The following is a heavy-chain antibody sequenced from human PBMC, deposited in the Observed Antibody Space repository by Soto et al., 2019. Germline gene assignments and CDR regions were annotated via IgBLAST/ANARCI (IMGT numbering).Heavy chain of an antibody. Sequence: GGSLRLSCAASGFTFSSYAMSWVRQAPGKGLEWVSAISGSGGSTYYADSVKGRFTISRDNSKNTLYLQMNSLRAEDTAVYYCAKDLGTLAEDDFWSGYYFTPGYWGQGALVTVSS. D-gene: IGHD3-3*01. J-gene: IGHJ4*02. CDR3: AKDLGTLAEDDFWSGYYFTPGY. CDR2: ISGSGGST. V-gene: IGHV3-23*01. CDR1: GFTFSSYA.